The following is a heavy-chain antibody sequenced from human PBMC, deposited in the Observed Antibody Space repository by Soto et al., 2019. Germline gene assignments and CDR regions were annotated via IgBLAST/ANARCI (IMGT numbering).Heavy chain of an antibody. CDR1: GGSISSGGYY. J-gene: IGHJ4*02. CDR2: IYYSGST. D-gene: IGHD5-12*01. Sequence: SETLSLTCTVSGGSISSGGYYWSWIRQHPGKGLEWIGYIYYSGSTYYNPSLKSRVTISVDTSKNQFSLKLSSVTAADTAVYYCARENSSGYNEDDYWGQGTLVTVSS. V-gene: IGHV4-31*03. CDR3: ARENSSGYNEDDY.